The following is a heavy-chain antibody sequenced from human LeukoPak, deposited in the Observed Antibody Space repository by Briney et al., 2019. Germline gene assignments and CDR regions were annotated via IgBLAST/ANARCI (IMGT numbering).Heavy chain of an antibody. Sequence: GGSLRLSCAASGFTFSTYALSWVRQAPGKGLEWVSYISSSGSTIYYADSVKGRFTISRDNAKNSLYLQMNSLRAEDTAVYYCAELGITMIGGVWGKGTTVTISS. V-gene: IGHV3-48*03. D-gene: IGHD3-10*02. CDR3: AELGITMIGGV. CDR1: GFTFSTYA. CDR2: ISSSGSTI. J-gene: IGHJ6*04.